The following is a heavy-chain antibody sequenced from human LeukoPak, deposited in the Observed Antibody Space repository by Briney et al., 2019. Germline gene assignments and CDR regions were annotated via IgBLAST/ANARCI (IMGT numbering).Heavy chain of an antibody. V-gene: IGHV3-73*01. CDR1: GFTFSGSA. D-gene: IGHD4-17*01. CDR3: TLLDGDYYYYYYGMDV. CDR2: IRSKANSYAT. J-gene: IGHJ6*02. Sequence: PGGSLRLSCAASGFTFSGSAMHWVRQASGKGLEWVGRIRSKANSYATAYAASVKGRFTISRDDSKNTAYLQMNSLKTEDTAVYYCTLLDGDYYYYYYGMDVWDQGTTVTVSS.